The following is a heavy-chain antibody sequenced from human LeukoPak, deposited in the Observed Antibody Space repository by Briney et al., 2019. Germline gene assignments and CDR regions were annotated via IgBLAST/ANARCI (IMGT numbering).Heavy chain of an antibody. CDR3: ARAVPSRYYYYYYMDV. J-gene: IGHJ6*03. D-gene: IGHD6-19*01. CDR2: IYTSGST. V-gene: IGHV4-4*07. Sequence: ASETLSLTCTVSGGSISSYYWSWIRQPAGKGLEWIGRIYTSGSTNYNPSIKSRVTMSVDTSKNQFSLKLSSVTAADTAVYYCARAVPSRYYYYYYMDVWGKGTTVTVSS. CDR1: GGSISSYY.